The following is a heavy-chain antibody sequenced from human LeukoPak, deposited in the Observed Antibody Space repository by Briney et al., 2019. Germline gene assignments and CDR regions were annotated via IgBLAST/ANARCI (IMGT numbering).Heavy chain of an antibody. CDR2: INHSGST. CDR3: AKGADWRFDP. Sequence: SETLSLTCAVYGGSFSGYYWSWIRQPPGKGLEWIGEINHSGSTNYNPSLKSRVTISVDTSKNQFSLKLSSVTAADTAVYYCAKGADWRFDPWGQGTLVTVSS. V-gene: IGHV4-34*01. CDR1: GGSFSGYY. J-gene: IGHJ5*02. D-gene: IGHD1-1*01.